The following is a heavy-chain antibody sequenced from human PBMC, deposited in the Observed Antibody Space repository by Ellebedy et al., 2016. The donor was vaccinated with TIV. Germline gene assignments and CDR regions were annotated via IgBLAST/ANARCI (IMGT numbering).Heavy chain of an antibody. J-gene: IGHJ5*02. D-gene: IGHD3-3*01. CDR1: GGSISSGSYY. CDR2: IYTSGST. Sequence: SETLSLTXTVSGGSISSGSYYWSWIRQPAGKGLEWIGRIYTSGSTNYNPSLKSRVTMSVDTSKNQFSLKLSSVTAADTAVYYCARRETNDFGNWFDPWGQGTLVTVSS. V-gene: IGHV4-61*02. CDR3: ARRETNDFGNWFDP.